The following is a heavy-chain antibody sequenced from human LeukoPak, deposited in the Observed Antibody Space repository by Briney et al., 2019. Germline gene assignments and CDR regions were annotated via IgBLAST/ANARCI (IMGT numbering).Heavy chain of an antibody. CDR1: GGTFSSYA. CDR3: ARGARGGSPYYYYMDV. D-gene: IGHD2-15*01. V-gene: IGHV1-69*06. J-gene: IGHJ6*03. Sequence: GASVKVSCKASGGTFSSYAISWVRQAPGQGLEWMGGIIPIFGTANYAQKFQGRVTITADKSTSTAYMELSSLRSEDTAVYYCARGARGGSPYYYYMDVWGKGTTVTVSS. CDR2: IIPIFGTA.